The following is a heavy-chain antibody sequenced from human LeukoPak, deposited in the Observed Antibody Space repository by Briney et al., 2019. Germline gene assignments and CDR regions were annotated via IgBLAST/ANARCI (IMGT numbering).Heavy chain of an antibody. D-gene: IGHD5-12*01. CDR2: IRYDGSNK. Sequence: GGSLRLSCAASGFTFSSYGMHWVRQAPGKGLEWVAFIRYDGSNKYYADSVKGRFTISRDNSKNTLYLQMNSLRAEDTAVYYCAKDWTVATTSYFDYWGQGTLVTVSS. CDR3: AKDWTVATTSYFDY. CDR1: GFTFSSYG. J-gene: IGHJ4*02. V-gene: IGHV3-30*02.